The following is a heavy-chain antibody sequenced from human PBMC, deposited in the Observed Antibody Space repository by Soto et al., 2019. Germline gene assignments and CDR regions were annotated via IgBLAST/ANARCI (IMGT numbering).Heavy chain of an antibody. CDR1: GCSISSYY. CDR3: AREREAITTYFDY. CDR2: IYYSGST. V-gene: IGHV4-59*01. J-gene: IGHJ4*02. D-gene: IGHD4-4*01. Sequence: SETLSLTCTVSGCSISSYYWSWIRQPPGKGLEWIGYIYYSGSTNYNPSLKSRVTISVDTSKNQFSLKLSSVTAADTAVYYCAREREAITTYFDYWGQGTLVTVSS.